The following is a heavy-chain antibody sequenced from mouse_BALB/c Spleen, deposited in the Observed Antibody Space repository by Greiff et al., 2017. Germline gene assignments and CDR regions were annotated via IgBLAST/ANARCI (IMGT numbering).Heavy chain of an antibody. D-gene: IGHD2-4*01. V-gene: IGHV5-6*01. CDR3: ARQGYYDYEEDAMDY. J-gene: IGHJ4*01. CDR2: ISSGGSYT. CDR1: GFTFSSYG. Sequence: EVKVVESGGDLVKPGGSLKLSCAASGFTFSSYGMSWVRQTPDKRLEWVATISSGGSYTYYPDSVKGRFTISRDNAKNTLYLQMSSLKSEDTAMYYCARQGYYDYEEDAMDYWGQGTSVTVSS.